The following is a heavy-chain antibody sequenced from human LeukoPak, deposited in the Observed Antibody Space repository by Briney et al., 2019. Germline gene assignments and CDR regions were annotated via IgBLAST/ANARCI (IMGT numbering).Heavy chain of an antibody. CDR3: ARDETGGYFEN. D-gene: IGHD3-10*01. CDR2: INLDGSKK. Sequence: GGSLRLSCSASGFTFSHHWMSWVRQAPGKGLEWVANINLDGSKKYYVDSVKGRFTISRDNAQNSLYLQMNSLRVEDTAVYYCARDETGGYFENWGQGSLVTVSS. J-gene: IGHJ4*02. CDR1: GFTFSHHW. V-gene: IGHV3-7*01.